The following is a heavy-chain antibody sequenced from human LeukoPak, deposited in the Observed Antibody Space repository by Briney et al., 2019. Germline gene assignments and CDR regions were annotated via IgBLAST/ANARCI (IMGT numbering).Heavy chain of an antibody. V-gene: IGHV3-33*01. CDR2: IWYDGSNK. CDR3: ARNYYGSGSSLTGY. J-gene: IGHJ4*02. D-gene: IGHD3-10*01. CDR1: GFTFSSYG. Sequence: PGRSLRLSCAASGFTFSSYGMHWVRQAPGKGLEWVAVIWYDGSNKYYADSVKGRFTISRDNSKNTLYLRMNSLRAEDTAVYYCARNYYGSGSSLTGYWGQGTLVTVSS.